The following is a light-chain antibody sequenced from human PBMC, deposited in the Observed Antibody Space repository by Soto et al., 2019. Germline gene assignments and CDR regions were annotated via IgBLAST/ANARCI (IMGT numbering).Light chain of an antibody. CDR1: QSVSNY. Sequence: IVLAQSPATLSLSPGARATLSCRASQSVSNYLAWYQQKPGQAPRLLIYGASNRATGIPDRFSGSGSGTDFTLTISRLEPEDFAVYYCQQYGSSGTFGQGTKVDIK. J-gene: IGKJ1*01. CDR2: GAS. CDR3: QQYGSSGT. V-gene: IGKV3-20*01.